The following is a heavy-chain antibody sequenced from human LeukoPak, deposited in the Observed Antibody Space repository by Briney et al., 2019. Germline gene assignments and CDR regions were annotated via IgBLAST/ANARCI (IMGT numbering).Heavy chain of an antibody. V-gene: IGHV4-34*01. CDR2: INHSGST. J-gene: IGHJ4*02. D-gene: IGHD2-2*01. CDR1: GGSFGGYY. CDR3: ARGAGYCSSTSCFAFDY. Sequence: SETLSLTCAVYGGSFGGYYWSWIRQPPGKGLEWIGEINHSGSTNYNPSLKSRVTISVDTSKNQFSLKLSSVTAADTAVYYCARGAGYCSSTSCFAFDYWGQGTLVTVSS.